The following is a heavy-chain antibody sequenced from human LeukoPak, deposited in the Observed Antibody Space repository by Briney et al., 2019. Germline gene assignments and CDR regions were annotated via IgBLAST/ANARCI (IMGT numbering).Heavy chain of an antibody. J-gene: IGHJ4*02. V-gene: IGHV3-21*01. D-gene: IGHD6-13*01. CDR2: ISSSSSYI. Sequence: GGSLRLSCAASGFTFSSYSMNWVRQAPGKGLDWVSSISSSSSYIYYADSVKGRFTISRDNAKNTLYLQMNSLRAEDTAVYYCARGGYGQDYFDYWGQGTLVTVSS. CDR1: GFTFSSYS. CDR3: ARGGYGQDYFDY.